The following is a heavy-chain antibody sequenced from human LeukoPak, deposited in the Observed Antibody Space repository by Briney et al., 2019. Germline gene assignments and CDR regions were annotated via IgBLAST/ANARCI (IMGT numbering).Heavy chain of an antibody. CDR3: VRLIGNSWLDY. Sequence: SQTLSLTCAISGDSVSSNSVTWNWIRQSPSRGLEWLGRTYYRSKWSNDYAESAKSRITINPDTSKNQFSLQLNSVTPEDTAVYYCVRLIGNSWLDYWGQGTLVTVSS. V-gene: IGHV6-1*01. CDR2: TYYRSKWSN. D-gene: IGHD6-13*01. CDR1: GDSVSSNSVT. J-gene: IGHJ4*02.